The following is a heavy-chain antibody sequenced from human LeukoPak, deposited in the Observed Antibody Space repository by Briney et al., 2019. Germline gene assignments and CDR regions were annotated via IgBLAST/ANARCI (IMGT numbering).Heavy chain of an antibody. Sequence: GRSLRLSCAASGFTFSSYGMHWVRQAPGKGLEWVAVIWYDGSNKYYADSVKGRFTISRDKSKNTLYLQMNSLRAEDTAVYYCAREGAPYYDILTGYYDAFDIWGQGTMVTVSS. J-gene: IGHJ3*02. CDR3: AREGAPYYDILTGYYDAFDI. D-gene: IGHD3-9*01. CDR1: GFTFSSYG. CDR2: IWYDGSNK. V-gene: IGHV3-33*01.